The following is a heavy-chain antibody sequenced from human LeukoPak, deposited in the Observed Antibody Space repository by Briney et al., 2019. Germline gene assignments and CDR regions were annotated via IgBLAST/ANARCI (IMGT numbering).Heavy chain of an antibody. CDR2: ISAYNVNT. D-gene: IGHD6-19*01. CDR1: GYSFTRYG. J-gene: IGHJ4*02. CDR3: ARAPSSGFGDN. Sequence: ASVKVSCKASGYSFTRYGFSGVRQAPGQGLEWMGWISAYNVNTNYAQKLQGRVTMITDTSTSTAYMELRSLRSDDTAVYYCARAPSSGFGDNWGQGTLVTVSS. V-gene: IGHV1-18*01.